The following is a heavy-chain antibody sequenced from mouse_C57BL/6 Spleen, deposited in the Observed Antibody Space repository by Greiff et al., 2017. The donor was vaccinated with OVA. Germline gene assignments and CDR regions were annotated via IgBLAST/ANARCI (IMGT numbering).Heavy chain of an antibody. CDR3: AHYGSSYYAMDY. Sequence: EVQRVESGGGLVKPGGSLKLSCAASGFTFSSYAMSWVRQTPEKRLEWVATISDGGSYTYYPDNVKGRFTISRDNAKNNLYLQMSHLKSEDTAMYYCAHYGSSYYAMDYWGQGTSVTVSS. J-gene: IGHJ4*01. CDR1: GFTFSSYA. CDR2: ISDGGSYT. D-gene: IGHD1-1*01. V-gene: IGHV5-4*01.